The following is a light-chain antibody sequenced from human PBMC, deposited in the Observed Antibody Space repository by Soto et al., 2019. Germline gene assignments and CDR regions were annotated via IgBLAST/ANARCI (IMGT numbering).Light chain of an antibody. CDR3: QQYENSPRT. CDR2: SAS. Sequence: EIVLTQSPGTLSLSPGERATLPCRASQSVGSTHLAWYQQKAGQPPRLLIYSASSRATGIPDRFSGSGSGTDFTLSISRLEPEDSAVYYCQQYENSPRTFGQGTKVDIK. J-gene: IGKJ1*01. V-gene: IGKV3-20*01. CDR1: QSVGSTH.